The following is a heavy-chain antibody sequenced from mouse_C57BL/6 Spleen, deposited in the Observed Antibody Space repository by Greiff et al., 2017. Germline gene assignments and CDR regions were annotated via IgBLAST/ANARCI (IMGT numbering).Heavy chain of an antibody. CDR3: ARFYYDSWYFDV. V-gene: IGHV1-26*01. D-gene: IGHD2-4*01. CDR2: INPNNGGT. CDR1: GYTFTDYY. J-gene: IGHJ1*03. Sequence: EVKLQQSGPELVKPGASVKISCKASGYTFTDYYMNWVKQSHGKSLEWIGDINPNNGGTSYNQKFKGKATLTVDKSSSTAYMELSSLTSEDSAVYYCARFYYDSWYFDVWGTGTTVTVSS.